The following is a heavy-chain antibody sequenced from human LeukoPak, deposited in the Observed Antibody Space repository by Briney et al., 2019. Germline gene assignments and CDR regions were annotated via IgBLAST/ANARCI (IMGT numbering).Heavy chain of an antibody. V-gene: IGHV1-2*02. CDR1: GYTFTGYY. J-gene: IGHJ4*02. CDR3: ARKLAAAGIGGPLDY. D-gene: IGHD6-13*01. CDR2: INPYSGGT. Sequence: ASVKVSCKASGYTFTGYYMHWVRQAPGQGLEWVGWINPYSGGTNYAQNFQGRVTMTRDTSIRTAYMELNGLRSDDPRVHYCARKLAAAGIGGPLDYWGQGTLVTVSS.